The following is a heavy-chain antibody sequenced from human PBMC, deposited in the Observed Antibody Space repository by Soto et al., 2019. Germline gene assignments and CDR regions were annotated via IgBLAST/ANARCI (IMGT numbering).Heavy chain of an antibody. CDR1: GFSLSTTGVG. V-gene: IGHV2-5*02. J-gene: IGHJ4*02. Sequence: QITLKEAGPTLVKPTQTLTLTCTFSGFSLSTTGVGVGWIRQPPGKALECRARIYWDVDKRYSPSLTNRLTTTKDTAKIHVVLTTTNMPPVDTRTYFCAYRTSLDWGHFDSWGQGTLVTVS. CDR2: IYWDVDK. CDR3: AYRTSLDWGHFDS. D-gene: IGHD7-27*01.